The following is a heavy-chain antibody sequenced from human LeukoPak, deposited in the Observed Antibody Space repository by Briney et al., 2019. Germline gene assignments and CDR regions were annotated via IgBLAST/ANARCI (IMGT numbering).Heavy chain of an antibody. CDR3: ARGPIFGP. D-gene: IGHD3-9*01. CDR1: GVSVSSGSYY. CDR2: IYYSGST. J-gene: IGHJ5*02. V-gene: IGHV4-61*01. Sequence: SETLSLTCTVSGVSVSSGSYYWSWIRQPPGKGLEWIGYIYYSGSTNYNPSLKSRVTISVDTSKNQFSLKLSSVTAADTAVYYCARGPIFGPWGQGTLVTVS.